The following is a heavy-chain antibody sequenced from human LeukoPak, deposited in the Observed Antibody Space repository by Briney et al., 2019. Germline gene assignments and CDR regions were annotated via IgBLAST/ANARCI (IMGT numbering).Heavy chain of an antibody. CDR2: IYSGGST. CDR3: ASSSYQLRSDY. V-gene: IGHV3-53*01. J-gene: IGHJ4*02. Sequence: GGSLRLSCAASGFTVSSNYMSWVRQAPGKGLEWVSVIYSGGSTYYADSVKGRFTISRDNSKNTLYLQMNSLRAEDTAVYYCASSSYQLRSDYWGQETLVTVSS. CDR1: GFTVSSNY. D-gene: IGHD2-2*01.